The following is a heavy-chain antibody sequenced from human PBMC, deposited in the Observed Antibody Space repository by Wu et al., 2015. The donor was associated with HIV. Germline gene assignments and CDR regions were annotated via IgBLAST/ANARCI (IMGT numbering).Heavy chain of an antibody. CDR2: IIPIFGTA. J-gene: IGHJ4*02. V-gene: IGHV1-69*13. Sequence: QVQLVQSGAEVKKPGSSVKVSCKASGGTFSSYAISWVRQAPGQGLEWMGRIIPIFGTANYAQKFQGRVTITADESTSTAYMELSSLRSEDTAVYYCARDQYTMIVVVITTYFDYVGPGNAGHRLL. CDR3: ARDQYTMIVVVITTYFDY. CDR1: GGTFSSYA. D-gene: IGHD3-22*01.